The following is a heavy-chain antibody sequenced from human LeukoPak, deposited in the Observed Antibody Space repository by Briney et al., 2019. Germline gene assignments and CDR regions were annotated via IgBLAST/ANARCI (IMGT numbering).Heavy chain of an antibody. CDR3: ARPHARVWYSSSSGGGYFQH. CDR2: IYPRGST. CDR1: GGSISSGSYS. J-gene: IGHJ1*01. Sequence: SQTLSLTCAVSGGSISSGSYSWSWIRQPPGKGLEWIGYIYPRGSTYYNPSLKSRVILSLDKSANQFSLKLSSVTAADTAVYYCARPHARVWYSSSSGGGYFQHWGQGTLVTVSS. V-gene: IGHV4-30-2*01. D-gene: IGHD6-6*01.